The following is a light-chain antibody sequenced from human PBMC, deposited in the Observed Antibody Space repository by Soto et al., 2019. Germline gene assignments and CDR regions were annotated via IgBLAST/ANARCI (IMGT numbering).Light chain of an antibody. V-gene: IGKV3-11*01. CDR2: DAS. Sequence: EIVVTQSPVTLSLSPGERATLSCRASQSVSSYLAWYQQKPGQAPRLLIYDASNRATGIPARFSGSGSGTDFTLTISSLEPEDFAVYYCQQRSNWPPTWTFSQGTKV. J-gene: IGKJ1*01. CDR1: QSVSSY. CDR3: QQRSNWPPTWT.